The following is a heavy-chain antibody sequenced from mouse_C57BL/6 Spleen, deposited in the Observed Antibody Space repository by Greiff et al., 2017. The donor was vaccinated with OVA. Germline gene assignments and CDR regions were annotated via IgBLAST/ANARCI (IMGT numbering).Heavy chain of an antibody. Sequence: EVMLVESGGGLVKPGGSLKLSCAASGFTFSSYAMSWVRQTPEKRLEWVATISDGGSYTYYPDNVKGRFTISRDNAKNNLYLQMSHLKSEDTAMYYCAREGSGYFAYWGQGTLVTVSA. V-gene: IGHV5-4*01. CDR1: GFTFSSYA. D-gene: IGHD3-2*02. CDR2: ISDGGSYT. J-gene: IGHJ3*01. CDR3: AREGSGYFAY.